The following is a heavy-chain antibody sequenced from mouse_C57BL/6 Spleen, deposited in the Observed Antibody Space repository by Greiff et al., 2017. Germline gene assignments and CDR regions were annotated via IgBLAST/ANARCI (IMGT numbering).Heavy chain of an antibody. CDR1: GYTFTEYT. J-gene: IGHJ4*01. CDR2: FYPGSGSI. D-gene: IGHD1-1*01. Sequence: QVHVKQSGAELVKPGASVKLSCKASGYTFTEYTIHWVKQRSGQGLEWIGWFYPGSGSIKYNEKFKDKATLTADKSSSTVYMELSRLTSEDSAVYFCARHEVPLYGSSYYYAMDYWGQGTSVTVSS. CDR3: ARHEVPLYGSSYYYAMDY. V-gene: IGHV1-62-2*01.